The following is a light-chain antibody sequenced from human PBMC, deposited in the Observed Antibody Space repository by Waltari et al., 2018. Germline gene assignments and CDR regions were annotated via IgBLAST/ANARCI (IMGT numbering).Light chain of an antibody. CDR2: SAS. V-gene: IGKV1-39*01. CDR1: QTISNY. CDR3: QQSYSTQT. J-gene: IGKJ1*01. Sequence: DIQMTQSPSSLSASVGERVTITCRASQTISNYLNWYQQKPGKAPKLLIYSASTLQSGVPSRFSGSRYGTDFTLTISSLQPEDFATYYCQQSYSTQTFGQGTKVEVK.